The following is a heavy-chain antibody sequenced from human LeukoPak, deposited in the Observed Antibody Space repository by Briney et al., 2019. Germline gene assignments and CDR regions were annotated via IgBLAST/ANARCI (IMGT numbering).Heavy chain of an antibody. CDR1: GYTFIGYF. CDR2: INPKSGGT. CDR3: ATACLSGIYWGLDY. V-gene: IGHV1-2*02. J-gene: IGHJ4*02. Sequence: GGSVKASCKASGYTFIGYFMHWVRQAPGQGLEWMGWINPKSGGTNYAQKFQGRVTMTRDTSITTVYMELGGLTSDDTAVYYCATACLSGIYWGLDYWGQGNPVSVSS. D-gene: IGHD1-26*01.